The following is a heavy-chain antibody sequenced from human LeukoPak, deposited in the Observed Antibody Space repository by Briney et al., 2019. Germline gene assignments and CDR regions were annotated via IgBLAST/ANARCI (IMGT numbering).Heavy chain of an antibody. Sequence: GASVKVSCKASGYTFTSYYMHWVRQAPGQGFEWMGIINPSGGSTSYAQKFQGRVTITADESASTAYMELSSLRSEDTAVYYCATILLGYCSSTSCYLLGYFDYWGQGTLVTVSS. V-gene: IGHV1-46*01. J-gene: IGHJ4*02. CDR1: GYTFTSYY. CDR3: ATILLGYCSSTSCYLLGYFDY. CDR2: INPSGGST. D-gene: IGHD2-2*01.